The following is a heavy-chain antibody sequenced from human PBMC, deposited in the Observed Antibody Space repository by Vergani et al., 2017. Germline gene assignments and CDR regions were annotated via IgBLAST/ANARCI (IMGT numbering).Heavy chain of an antibody. V-gene: IGHV4-34*01. D-gene: IGHD4-11*01. Sequence: QVQLQQWGGGLLKPSETLSLTCFVNGGSFTSYHWTRIRQSPGEGLEWVGDIDHTGRPDYNPSLKSRLTMSVDKSRNQFSLTLNSVTATDTAIYFCAGVNTETNGHLYYYYDMDVWGQGTAVTVS. CDR3: AGVNTETNGHLYYYYDMDV. CDR1: GGSFTSYH. CDR2: IDHTGRP. J-gene: IGHJ6*02.